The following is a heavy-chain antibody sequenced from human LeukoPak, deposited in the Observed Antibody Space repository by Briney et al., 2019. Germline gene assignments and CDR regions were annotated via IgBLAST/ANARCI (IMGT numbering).Heavy chain of an antibody. J-gene: IGHJ3*02. CDR2: TRYDGSNK. D-gene: IGHD3-3*01. CDR3: AKDYYDFWSGYYLDAFDI. Sequence: GGSLRLSCAASGFTFSSYGMHWVRQAPGKGLEWVAFTRYDGSNKYYADSVKGRFTISRDNSKNTLYLQMNSLRAEDTAVYYCAKDYYDFWSGYYLDAFDIWGQGTMVTVSS. V-gene: IGHV3-30*02. CDR1: GFTFSSYG.